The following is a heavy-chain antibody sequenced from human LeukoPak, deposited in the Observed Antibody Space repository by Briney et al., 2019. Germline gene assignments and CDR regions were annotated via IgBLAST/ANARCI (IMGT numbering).Heavy chain of an antibody. Sequence: PGGSPRLSCAGSGFTFSSYGIYWVRQAPGKGLEWVASIWYDGSKQLYIDSVKGRFTISRDDSKNTVFLQMNSLRAEDTAVYFCARDLSYGSGEFWGQGTLVTVSS. CDR3: ARDLSYGSGEF. CDR1: GFTFSSYG. CDR2: IWYDGSKQ. D-gene: IGHD3-10*01. J-gene: IGHJ4*02. V-gene: IGHV3-33*01.